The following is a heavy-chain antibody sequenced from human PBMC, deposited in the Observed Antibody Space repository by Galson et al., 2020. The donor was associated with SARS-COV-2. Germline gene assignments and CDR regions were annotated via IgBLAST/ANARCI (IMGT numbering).Heavy chain of an antibody. Sequence: KIGESLKISCAASTFTFSDYNMNSVRKAPGKGLEWVSSITRNSQYIYYADSVRDRFTISRDNAKNSLFLQVNSLRVEDTAVYYCARDGPSPLGGGYYFYGMDVWGPGTTVTVSS. D-gene: IGHD3-16*01. J-gene: IGHJ6*02. CDR1: TFTFSDYN. V-gene: IGHV3-21*01. CDR2: ITRNSQYI. CDR3: ARDGPSPLGGGYYFYGMDV.